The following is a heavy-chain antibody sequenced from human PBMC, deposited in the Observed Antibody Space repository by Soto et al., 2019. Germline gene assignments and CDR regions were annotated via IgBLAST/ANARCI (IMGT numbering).Heavy chain of an antibody. J-gene: IGHJ5*02. D-gene: IGHD2-15*01. CDR2: ISGSGGST. V-gene: IGHV3-23*01. CDR1: GFTFSSYA. CDR3: AKDRIVVVVAATEDWFDP. Sequence: PGGSLRLSCAASGFTFSSYAMSWVRQAPGKGLEWVSAISGSGGSTYYADSVKGRFTISRDNSKNTLYLQMNSLRAEDTAVYYCAKDRIVVVVAATEDWFDPWGQGTRVTVSS.